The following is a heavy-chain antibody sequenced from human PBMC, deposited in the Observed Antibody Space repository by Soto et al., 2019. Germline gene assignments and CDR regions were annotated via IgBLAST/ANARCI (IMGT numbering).Heavy chain of an antibody. Sequence: QVQLVQSGAEVKKPGSSVKVSCKASGGTFSSYAISWVRQAPGQGLEWMGGIIPIFGTANYAQKFQGRVTITADESTSTAYMELSSLRSEDTAVYYCASSLAYCGGDCYRGGIDYWGQGTLVTGSS. CDR2: IIPIFGTA. D-gene: IGHD2-21*02. CDR1: GGTFSSYA. V-gene: IGHV1-69*01. J-gene: IGHJ4*02. CDR3: ASSLAYCGGDCYRGGIDY.